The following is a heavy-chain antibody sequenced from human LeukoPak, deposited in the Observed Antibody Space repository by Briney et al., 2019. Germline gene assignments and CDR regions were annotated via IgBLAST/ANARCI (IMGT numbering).Heavy chain of an antibody. CDR2: IYSGGST. J-gene: IGHJ5*02. CDR3: ARAANYFDWGTYYNVSWFDP. CDR1: GGSLGSHY. Sequence: SETLSLTCSVSGGSLGSHYWSWIRQPPGKRLEWIGYIYSGGSTNYNPSLKSRVTISVDTSKNQFSLKLSSVTPADTAVYFCARAANYFDWGTYYNVSWFDPWGQGTLVTVSS. V-gene: IGHV4-59*11. D-gene: IGHD3-10*01.